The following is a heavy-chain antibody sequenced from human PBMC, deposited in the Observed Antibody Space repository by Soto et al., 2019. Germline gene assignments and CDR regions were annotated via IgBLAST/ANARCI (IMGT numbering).Heavy chain of an antibody. CDR3: AGDGGKDIVVVPAAEAFDY. CDR1: GGTFSSYA. CDR2: IIPIFGTA. J-gene: IGHJ4*02. V-gene: IGHV1-69*01. D-gene: IGHD2-2*01. Sequence: QVQLVQSGAEVKKPGSSVKVSCKASGGTFSSYAISWVRQAPGQGLEWMGGIIPIFGTANYAQKFQGRVTITADESMSTAYMELSSLRSEDTAVYYCAGDGGKDIVVVPAAEAFDYWGQGTLVTVSS.